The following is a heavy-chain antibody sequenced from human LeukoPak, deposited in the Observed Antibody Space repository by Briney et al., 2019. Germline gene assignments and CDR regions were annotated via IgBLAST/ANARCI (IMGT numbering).Heavy chain of an antibody. CDR1: GFTFDDYA. D-gene: IGHD6-13*01. CDR2: ISWNSGSI. V-gene: IGHV3-9*01. J-gene: IGHJ4*02. CDR3: AGASAAGFEGLDY. Sequence: GGSLRLSCAASGFTFDDYAMHWVRQAPGKGLEWVSGISWNSGSIGYADSVKGRFTISRDNSKNTLYLQMNSLRAEDTAVYYCAGASAAGFEGLDYWGQGTLVTVSS.